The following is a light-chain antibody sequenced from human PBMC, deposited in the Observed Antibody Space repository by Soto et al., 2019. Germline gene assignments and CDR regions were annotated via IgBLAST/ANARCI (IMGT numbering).Light chain of an antibody. Sequence: EIVLPQSPGTLSLSPGERATLSCRASQSVSNNYLAWYQQKPGQAPRLLIYGASNRATGIPARFSGSGSGTDFTLTISSLEPEDFAVYYCHQRQSWPRTFGQGTKVDI. V-gene: IGKV3-11*01. CDR2: GAS. CDR1: QSVSNNY. J-gene: IGKJ1*01. CDR3: HQRQSWPRT.